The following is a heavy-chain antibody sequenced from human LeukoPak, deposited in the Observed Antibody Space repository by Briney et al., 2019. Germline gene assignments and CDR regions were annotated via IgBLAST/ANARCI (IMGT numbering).Heavy chain of an antibody. Sequence: GGSLRLSCAASGFTFSSYAMSWVRQAPGKGLEWVSAISGSGGSTYYADSVKGRFTISRDNSRTTLQLQMNSLRSEDTAVYFCARGGARDIWYFAYWGQGIRVTVSS. D-gene: IGHD2-21*01. CDR1: GFTFSSYA. CDR3: ARGGARDIWYFAY. J-gene: IGHJ4*02. CDR2: ISGSGGST. V-gene: IGHV3-23*01.